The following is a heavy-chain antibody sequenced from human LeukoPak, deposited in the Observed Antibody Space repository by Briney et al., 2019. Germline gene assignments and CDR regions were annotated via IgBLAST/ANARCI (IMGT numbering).Heavy chain of an antibody. V-gene: IGHV3-48*03. J-gene: IGHJ3*02. D-gene: IGHD6-19*01. CDR1: GFTFSSYE. CDR3: ARDYSSGWDDAFDI. Sequence: GGSLRLSCAASGFTFSSYEMNWVRQAPGKGLEWVPYISSSGSTIYYADSVKGRFTISRDNAKNSLYLQMNSLRADDTAVYYCARDYSSGWDDAFDIWGQGTMVTVSS. CDR2: ISSSGSTI.